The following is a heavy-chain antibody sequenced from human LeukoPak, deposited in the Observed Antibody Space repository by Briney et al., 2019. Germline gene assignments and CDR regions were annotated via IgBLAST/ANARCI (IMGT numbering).Heavy chain of an antibody. D-gene: IGHD3-16*02. Sequence: SETLSLTCTVSGGSISSYYWSWIRQPAGKGLEWIGRIYTSGSTNYNPSLKSRVTISVDTSKNQFSLKLSSVTAADTAVYYCARVSLYDYVWGSYRDGNAFDIWGQGTMVTVSS. CDR2: IYTSGST. CDR3: ARVSLYDYVWGSYRDGNAFDI. J-gene: IGHJ3*02. V-gene: IGHV4-4*07. CDR1: GGSISSYY.